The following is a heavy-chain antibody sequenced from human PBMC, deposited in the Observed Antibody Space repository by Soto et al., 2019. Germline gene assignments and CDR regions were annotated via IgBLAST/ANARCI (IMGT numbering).Heavy chain of an antibody. J-gene: IGHJ4*02. CDR1: GSSISRGVYD. D-gene: IGHD3-22*01. CDR3: AREESYDSSGLNY. V-gene: IGHV4-31*11. CDR2: IYHSGST. Sequence: PSETLSLTCAVSGSSISRGVYDWSWIRQPPGKGLEWIGYIYHSGSTYYNPSLKSRVTISVDTSKNQFSLKLSSVTAADTAVYYCAREESYDSSGLNYWGQGALVTVSS.